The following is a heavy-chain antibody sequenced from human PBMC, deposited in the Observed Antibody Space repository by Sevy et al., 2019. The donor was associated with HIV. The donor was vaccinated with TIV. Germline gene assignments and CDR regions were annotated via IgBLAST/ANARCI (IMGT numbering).Heavy chain of an antibody. CDR3: ARDTGGNRYGMDV. Sequence: GESLKISCAASGFTVSSNYMSWVRQAPGKGPGWVSIIYSGGSTYYADSVKGRFTISRDNSKNTLYLQMNSLRAEDTAVYYCARDTGGNRYGMDVWGQGTRVTVSS. V-gene: IGHV3-53*01. J-gene: IGHJ6*02. CDR2: IYSGGST. D-gene: IGHD2-15*01. CDR1: GFTVSSNY.